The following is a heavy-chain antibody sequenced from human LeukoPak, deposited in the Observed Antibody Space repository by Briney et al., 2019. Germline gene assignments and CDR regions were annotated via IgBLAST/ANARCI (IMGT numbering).Heavy chain of an antibody. D-gene: IGHD4-23*01. CDR1: GYTFAGYY. J-gene: IGHJ4*02. CDR2: IKPNSDAS. V-gene: IGHV1-2*02. Sequence: ASVKVSCKASGYTFAGYYMHWVRQAPGQGLEWMGCIKPNSDASDYAQKFQGRVTMTSDTSISTAYMELSRLNSDDTAVYYCARGYGGNSVEIYFDNWGQGTLATVSS. CDR3: ARGYGGNSVEIYFDN.